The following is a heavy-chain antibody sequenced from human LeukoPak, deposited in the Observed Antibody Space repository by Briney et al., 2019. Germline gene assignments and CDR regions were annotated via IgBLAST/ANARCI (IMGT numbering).Heavy chain of an antibody. Sequence: GGSLRLSCAASGFTFSAYTMHWVRQAPGKGLEWVAVISYDGTNAYYADSVRGRFTISRDNAKNSLYLQMNSLRAEDTAVYYCALGGSYRPFDYWGQGTLVTVSS. V-gene: IGHV3-30*04. CDR2: ISYDGTNA. CDR1: GFTFSAYT. J-gene: IGHJ4*02. D-gene: IGHD1-26*01. CDR3: ALGGSYRPFDY.